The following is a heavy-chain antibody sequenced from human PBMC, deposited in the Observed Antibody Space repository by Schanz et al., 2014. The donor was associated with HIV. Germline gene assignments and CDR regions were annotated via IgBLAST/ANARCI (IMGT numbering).Heavy chain of an antibody. Sequence: QVQLVQSGAEVEKPGSSVKVSCKASGGTFSSYAISWVRQAPGQGLEWMGGIIPLFGTANYAPKFQGRVTITADESTSTAYMELSSLRSEDTAVYYCARSRYGDYPYYFDYWGQGTLVTVSS. V-gene: IGHV1-69*01. CDR3: ARSRYGDYPYYFDY. J-gene: IGHJ4*02. CDR1: GGTFSSYA. CDR2: IIPLFGTA. D-gene: IGHD4-17*01.